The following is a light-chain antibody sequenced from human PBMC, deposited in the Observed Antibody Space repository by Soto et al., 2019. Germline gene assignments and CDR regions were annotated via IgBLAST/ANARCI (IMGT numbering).Light chain of an antibody. Sequence: QSALTQPASVSGSPGQSITISCTGTSSDVGAYNYVSWYQHYPGRAPKLMIYDVSNRPSGVSDRFSGSKSGSTASLTISGLQAEDESDYYCSSYTSSNTGLFGGRTKLTVL. CDR1: SSDVGAYNY. CDR2: DVS. J-gene: IGLJ2*01. V-gene: IGLV2-14*03. CDR3: SSYTSSNTGL.